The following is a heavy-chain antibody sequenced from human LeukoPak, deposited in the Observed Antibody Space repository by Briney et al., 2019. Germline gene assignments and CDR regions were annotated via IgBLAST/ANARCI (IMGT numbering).Heavy chain of an antibody. J-gene: IGHJ3*02. V-gene: IGHV3-66*01. D-gene: IGHD2-15*01. CDR3: ARVGSHDAFDI. Sequence: GGSLRLSCAASGFTVSSNYMNWVRQAPGKGLEWVSVIYNGGSTYYADSVKGRFTNSRDTSKNTLYLQMNSLRAEDTAVYYCARVGSHDAFDIWGQGTMVTVSS. CDR1: GFTVSSNY. CDR2: IYNGGST.